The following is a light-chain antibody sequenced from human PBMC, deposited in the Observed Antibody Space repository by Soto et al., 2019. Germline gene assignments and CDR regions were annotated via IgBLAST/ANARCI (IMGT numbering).Light chain of an antibody. CDR2: DAS. V-gene: IGKV3-11*01. CDR3: QQRSNWPPEVT. Sequence: EIVLTQSPATLSLSPGERATLSCRASQSVSSYLAWYQQKPGQAPRLLIYDASNRATGIPARFSGSGSGTDFTLTSSSLEPEDFAVYYCQQRSNWPPEVTFGQGARLEI. CDR1: QSVSSY. J-gene: IGKJ5*01.